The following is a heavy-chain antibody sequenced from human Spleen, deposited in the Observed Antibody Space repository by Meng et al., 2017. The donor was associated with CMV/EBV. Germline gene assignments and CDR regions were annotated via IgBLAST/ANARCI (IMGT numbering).Heavy chain of an antibody. D-gene: IGHD1-26*01. CDR1: GFTFSSYA. V-gene: IGHV3-30-3*01. CDR2: ISYDGSNK. Sequence: GGSLRLSCAASGFTFSSYAMHWVRQAPGKGLEWVAVISYDGSNKYYADSVKGRFTISRDNARNALYLQMDSLRVEDTAVYYCYMGHYSGAWGQGTLVTVSS. J-gene: IGHJ5*02. CDR3: YMGHYSGA.